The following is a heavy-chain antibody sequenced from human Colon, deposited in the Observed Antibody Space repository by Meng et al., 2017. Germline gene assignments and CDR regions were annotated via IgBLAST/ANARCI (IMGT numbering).Heavy chain of an antibody. CDR1: GFTIKNNY. D-gene: IGHD1-7*01. V-gene: IGHV3-66*02. CDR2: LYSGSIT. CDR3: ATENFAA. Sequence: DVQRVGSGGGLVQPGGSLRLSCVVSGFTIKNNYIHWVRQVPVKGLEWVSILYSGSITYYADSVKGRFTITRDDSTNTVHLQMNSLRVDDTALYYCATENFAAWGQGTLVTVSS. J-gene: IGHJ5*02.